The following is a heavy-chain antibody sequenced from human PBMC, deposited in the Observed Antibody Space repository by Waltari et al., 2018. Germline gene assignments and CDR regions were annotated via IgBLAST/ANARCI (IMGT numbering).Heavy chain of an antibody. V-gene: IGHV3-30*03. Sequence: QGHLVESGGGVVPPGTSLRLSCTASGFPFTAYPMHWVRQAPGRGLEWVAAISNDGREKQYAGFVKGRFIIARDNSQNTLYLQMSSLKSADTAVFYCATLQSAHSAELDSWGPGTLVTVSS. CDR2: ISNDGREK. J-gene: IGHJ4*02. CDR3: ATLQSAHSAELDS. CDR1: GFPFTAYP. D-gene: IGHD4-4*01.